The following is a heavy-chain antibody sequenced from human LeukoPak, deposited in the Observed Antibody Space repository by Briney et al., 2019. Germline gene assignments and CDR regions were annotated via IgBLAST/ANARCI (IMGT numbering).Heavy chain of an antibody. CDR3: ARATVGATAFDY. CDR2: IIPIFGIA. D-gene: IGHD1-26*01. V-gene: IGHV1-69*04. Sequence: SVKVSCKASGGTFISYAISWVRQAPGQGLEWMGRIIPIFGIANYAQKFRGRVTITADKSTSTAYMELSSLRSEDTAVYYCARATVGATAFDYWGQGTLVTVSS. J-gene: IGHJ4*02. CDR1: GGTFISYA.